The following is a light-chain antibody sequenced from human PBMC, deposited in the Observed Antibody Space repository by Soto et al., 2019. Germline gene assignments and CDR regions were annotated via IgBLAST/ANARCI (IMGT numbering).Light chain of an antibody. CDR2: EVF. V-gene: IGLV2-8*01. CDR1: SSDVGGYNY. Sequence: QSVLTQPPSASGSPGQSVTISCTGTSSDVGGYNYVSWYQQHPGKAPKLMIYEVFKWPSGVPDRFSGPKSGNTASLTVSGLQAEDEADYYCSSYAGSNNFDVFGTGTKLTVL. J-gene: IGLJ1*01. CDR3: SSYAGSNNFDV.